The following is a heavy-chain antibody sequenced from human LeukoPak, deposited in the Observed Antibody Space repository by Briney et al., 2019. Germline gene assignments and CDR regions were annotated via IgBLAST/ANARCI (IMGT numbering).Heavy chain of an antibody. J-gene: IGHJ3*02. CDR1: GFTFSSYS. Sequence: SGGSLRLSCAASGFTFSSYSMNWVRQAPGKGLEWVSSISSSSSYIYYADSVKGRFTISRDNAKNSLYLHMNSLRAEDTAVYYCAYIAVAGTDAFDIWGQGTMVTVSS. V-gene: IGHV3-21*01. CDR3: AYIAVAGTDAFDI. D-gene: IGHD6-19*01. CDR2: ISSSSSYI.